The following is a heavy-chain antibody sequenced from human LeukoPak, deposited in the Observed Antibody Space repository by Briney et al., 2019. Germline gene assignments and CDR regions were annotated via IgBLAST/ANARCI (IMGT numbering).Heavy chain of an antibody. J-gene: IGHJ4*02. CDR1: GFPFSGYG. Sequence: PGRSLRLSCAASGFPFSGYGMHWVRQAPGGGLEWVALISNDGTNKYYVDSVKGRFTISRDNSRNTLFLQMNSLRSEDTAVYYCAALSGPDSYFFDSWGQGTLVAVSS. CDR3: AALSGPDSYFFDS. D-gene: IGHD2-21*01. V-gene: IGHV3-30*03. CDR2: ISNDGTNK.